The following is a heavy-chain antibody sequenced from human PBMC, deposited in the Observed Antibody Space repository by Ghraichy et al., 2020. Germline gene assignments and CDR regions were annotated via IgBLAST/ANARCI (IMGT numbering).Heavy chain of an antibody. D-gene: IGHD1-14*01. V-gene: IGHV4-61*01. Sequence: SQTLSLTCSVSRGSVRSASYYWSWVRQPPGKGLEWIGYVYSNGSTNHNPSLRSRLTMSVDTSKNEVSLKLNSVTAADTAVYYCARIQRSDRSPGYYGMDVWGHGTTVAVSS. CDR3: ARIQRSDRSPGYYGMDV. CDR2: VYSNGST. CDR1: RGSVRSASYY. J-gene: IGHJ6*02.